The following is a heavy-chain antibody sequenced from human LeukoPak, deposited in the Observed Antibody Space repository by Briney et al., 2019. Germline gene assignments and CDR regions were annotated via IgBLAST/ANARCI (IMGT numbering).Heavy chain of an antibody. CDR3: ARGPDYYDSSGYYPYFDY. J-gene: IGHJ4*02. D-gene: IGHD3-22*01. Sequence: SETLSLTCTVSGGSISRGGYYWSWIRQPPGKGLEWIGYIYHSGSTYYNPSLKSRVTISVDRSKNQFSLKLSSVTAADTAVYYCARGPDYYDSSGYYPYFDYWGQGTLVTVSS. CDR1: GGSISRGGYY. V-gene: IGHV4-30-2*01. CDR2: IYHSGST.